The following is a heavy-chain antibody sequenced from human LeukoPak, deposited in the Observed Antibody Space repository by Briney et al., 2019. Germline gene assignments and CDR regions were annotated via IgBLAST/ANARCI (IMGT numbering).Heavy chain of an antibody. CDR2: IKQDGSEK. D-gene: IGHD5-18*01. CDR3: ARDVYSLEDY. Sequence: GGSLRLSCAASGFTFSSYWMSWVRQAPGKGLEWVANIKQDGSEKYYVGSVKGRFAISRDNAKNSLYLQMNSLTAEDTAVYYCARDVYSLEDYWGQGALVTVFS. CDR1: GFTFSSYW. V-gene: IGHV3-7*05. J-gene: IGHJ4*02.